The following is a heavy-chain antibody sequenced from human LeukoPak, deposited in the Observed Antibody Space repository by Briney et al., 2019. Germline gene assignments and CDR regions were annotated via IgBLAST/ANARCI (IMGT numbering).Heavy chain of an antibody. V-gene: IGHV1-8*03. Sequence: ASVKVSRKASGYTFTSYDINWVRQATGQGLEWMGWMNPNSGNTGYAQKFQGRVTITRNTSISTAYMELSSLRSEDTAVYYCATHTDYTDAFDIWGQGTMVTVSS. CDR2: MNPNSGNT. D-gene: IGHD4-11*01. CDR1: GYTFTSYD. J-gene: IGHJ3*02. CDR3: ATHTDYTDAFDI.